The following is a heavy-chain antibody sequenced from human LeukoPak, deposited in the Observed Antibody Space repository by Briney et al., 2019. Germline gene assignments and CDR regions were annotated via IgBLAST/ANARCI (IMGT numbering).Heavy chain of an antibody. Sequence: PGGSLRLSCAASGFTFDDYGMSWVRQAPGKGLEWVSGINWNGGSTGYADSVKGRFTISRDNAKHSLYLQMNSLRAEDTALYYCARDAGSGSYYTHFDYWGQGTLVTVSS. CDR2: INWNGGST. CDR3: ARDAGSGSYYTHFDY. V-gene: IGHV3-20*04. CDR1: GFTFDDYG. D-gene: IGHD3-10*01. J-gene: IGHJ4*02.